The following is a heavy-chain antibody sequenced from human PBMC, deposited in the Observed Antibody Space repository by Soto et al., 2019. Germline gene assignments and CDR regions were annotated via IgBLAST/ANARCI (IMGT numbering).Heavy chain of an antibody. V-gene: IGHV4-59*01. J-gene: IGHJ4*02. CDR3: ARGYRQYDFWSGYCDYFDY. Sequence: PSETLSLTCTVSGGSISSYYWSWIRQPPGKGLEWIGYIYYSGSTNYNPSLKSRVTISVDTSKNQFSLKLSSVTAADTAVYYCARGYRQYDFWSGYCDYFDYWGQGTLVTVSS. D-gene: IGHD3-3*01. CDR1: GGSISSYY. CDR2: IYYSGST.